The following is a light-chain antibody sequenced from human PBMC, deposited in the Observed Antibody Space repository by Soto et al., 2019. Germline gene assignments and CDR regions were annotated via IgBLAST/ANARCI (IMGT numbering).Light chain of an antibody. CDR3: SSKTRSQTVI. Sequence: QSALTQPASVSGSPGQSITISCTGTSSDVGAYNYVSWYQQHPGKAPKLMIYDVSSRPSGLSNRFSGSKSGNTASLTISGLQAEDEADYYCSSKTRSQTVIFGGGTKVTVL. CDR2: DVS. J-gene: IGLJ2*01. V-gene: IGLV2-14*03. CDR1: SSDVGAYNY.